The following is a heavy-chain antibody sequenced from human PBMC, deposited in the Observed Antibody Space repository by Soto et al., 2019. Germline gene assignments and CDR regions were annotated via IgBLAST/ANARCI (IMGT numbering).Heavy chain of an antibody. CDR2: IIPIFGTA. CDR3: ARVGGNVGAPEDY. J-gene: IGHJ4*02. V-gene: IGHV1-69*05. D-gene: IGHD1-26*01. CDR1: GGTFSSYA. Sequence: QVQLVQSGAEVKKPGSSVKVSCKASGGTFSSYAISWVRQAPGQGLEWMGGIIPIFGTANYAQKFQGRVTXTXDXXTSTAYRELSSRRSEDTAVYYCARVGGNVGAPEDYWGQGTLVTVSS.